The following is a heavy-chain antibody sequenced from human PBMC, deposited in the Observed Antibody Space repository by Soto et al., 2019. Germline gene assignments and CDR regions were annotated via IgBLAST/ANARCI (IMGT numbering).Heavy chain of an antibody. CDR1: GFSLSTSGVG. J-gene: IGHJ4*02. CDR3: AHVYGGYDNFDY. V-gene: IGHV2-5*02. Sequence: QITLKESGPTLVKPTQTLTLTCTFSGFSLSTSGVGVGWIRQPPGKALEWLALIYWDADKRYSPSLKSRLTITKDTSKNQVVLTMTKMDPVDTATYYCAHVYGGYDNFDYWGQGTLVTVSS. D-gene: IGHD5-12*01. CDR2: IYWDADK.